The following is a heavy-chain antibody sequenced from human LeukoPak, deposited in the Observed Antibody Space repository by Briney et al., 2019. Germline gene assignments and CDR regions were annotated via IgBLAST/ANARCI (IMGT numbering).Heavy chain of an antibody. CDR3: ARRGDFWSGYLFDY. J-gene: IGHJ4*02. CDR2: IFYSGSA. D-gene: IGHD3-3*01. V-gene: IGHV4-59*04. CDR1: GGSISSYY. Sequence: PSETLSLTCTVSGGSISSYYWSWIRQPPGKGLEWIGNIFYSGSAYYNPSLKSRVTISIDTSKNQFSLKVGSVTAADTAVYFCARRGDFWSGYLFDYWGQGTLVTVSS.